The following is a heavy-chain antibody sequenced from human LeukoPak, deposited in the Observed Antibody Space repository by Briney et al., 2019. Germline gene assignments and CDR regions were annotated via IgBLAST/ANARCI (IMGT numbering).Heavy chain of an antibody. CDR1: GFSFSSHS. J-gene: IGHJ4*02. CDR2: IGDSGYYI. Sequence: PGGSLRLSCTASGFSFSSHSMNWVRQAPGKGLEWVSSIGDSGYYIFYADSVKGRFTTSRDDAKNSLFLQMDSLSVDDTAVYYCARGGLFTVGSVIATPFDYWGQGTLVTVSS. D-gene: IGHD3-16*02. CDR3: ARGGLFTVGSVIATPFDY. V-gene: IGHV3-21*01.